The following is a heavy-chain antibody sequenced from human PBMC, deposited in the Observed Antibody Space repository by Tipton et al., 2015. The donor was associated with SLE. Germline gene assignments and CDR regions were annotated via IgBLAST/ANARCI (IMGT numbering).Heavy chain of an antibody. CDR3: ARDLGLEQWPEVWFDS. V-gene: IGHV3-74*01. D-gene: IGHD6-19*01. CDR1: GFTFSTYW. J-gene: IGHJ5*01. CDR2: INTDGRTT. Sequence: SLRLSCAASGFTFSTYWMHWVRQAPGKGLVWVARINTDGRTTSYAGSVKGRFTISRDNAKDTLYLQMNSLTAEDTAVYYCARDLGLEQWPEVWFDSWGQGTLVTVSS.